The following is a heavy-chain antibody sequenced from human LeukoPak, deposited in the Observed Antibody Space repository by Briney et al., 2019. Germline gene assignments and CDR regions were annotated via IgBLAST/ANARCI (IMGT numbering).Heavy chain of an antibody. Sequence: GESLKISCEGSGYTFTSYWIAWVRQMPGKGLEWMGIIYPGDSDTRYSPSFQGQVTISADKSISTAYLQWSSLTASDAAMYYCARHGIAAAGSVSDYYYYYMDVWGKGTTVTISS. CDR2: IYPGDSDT. D-gene: IGHD6-13*01. CDR3: ARHGIAAAGSVSDYYYYYMDV. V-gene: IGHV5-51*01. CDR1: GYTFTSYW. J-gene: IGHJ6*03.